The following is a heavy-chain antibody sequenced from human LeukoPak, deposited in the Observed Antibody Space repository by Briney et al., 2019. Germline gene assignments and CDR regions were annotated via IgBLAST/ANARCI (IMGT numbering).Heavy chain of an antibody. CDR3: ARSLAANYYDIGGHTLGY. CDR1: GYTFTSYY. CDR2: INPSGGST. D-gene: IGHD3-22*01. V-gene: IGHV1-46*01. J-gene: IGHJ4*02. Sequence: ASVKVSRKASGYTFTSYYMHWVRQAPGQGLEWMGIINPSGGSTSYAQKFQGRVTMTRDTSTSTVYMELSSLRSEDTAVYYCARSLAANYYDIGGHTLGYWGQGTLVTVSS.